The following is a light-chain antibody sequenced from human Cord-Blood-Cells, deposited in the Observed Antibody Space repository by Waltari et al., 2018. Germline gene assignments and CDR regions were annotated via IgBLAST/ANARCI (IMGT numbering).Light chain of an antibody. CDR1: NTGSNS. CDR2: YDS. Sequence: SYVLTQPPSVSVAPGKTARITCGGNNTGSNSVYWDQQKPGQAPVLVIYYDSDRPSGIPERFSGSNSGKTATLTISRVEAGDEADYYCQVWDSSSDHYVFGTGTKVTVL. V-gene: IGLV3-21*04. CDR3: QVWDSSSDHYV. J-gene: IGLJ1*01.